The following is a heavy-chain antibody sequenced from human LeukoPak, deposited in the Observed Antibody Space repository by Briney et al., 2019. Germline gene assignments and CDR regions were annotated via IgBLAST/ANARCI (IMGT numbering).Heavy chain of an antibody. CDR1: GYTFTSYD. J-gene: IGHJ4*02. Sequence: ASVKVSCKASGYTFTSYDINWVRQATGQGLEWMGWMNPNSGNTGYAQKFQGRVTMTRNTSISTAYMELSSLRSEDTAVYHCARARSGYYDSSGHSDYWGQGALVTVSS. CDR3: ARARSGYYDSSGHSDY. CDR2: MNPNSGNT. D-gene: IGHD3-22*01. V-gene: IGHV1-8*01.